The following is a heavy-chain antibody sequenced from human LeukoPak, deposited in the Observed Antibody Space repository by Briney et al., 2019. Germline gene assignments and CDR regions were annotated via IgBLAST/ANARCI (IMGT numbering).Heavy chain of an antibody. CDR3: ATAGQWPYYFDY. V-gene: IGHV1-24*01. D-gene: IGHD6-19*01. CDR2: FDPEDGET. Sequence: PSASVKVSSKVSGYTLTELSMHWVRQAPGKGLEWMGGFDPEDGETIYAQKFQGRVTMTEDTSTDTAYMELSSLRSEDTAVYYCATAGQWPYYFDYWGQGTLVTVSS. J-gene: IGHJ4*02. CDR1: GYTLTELS.